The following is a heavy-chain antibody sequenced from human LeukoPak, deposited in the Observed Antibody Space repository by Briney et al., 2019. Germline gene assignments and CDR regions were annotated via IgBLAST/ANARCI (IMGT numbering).Heavy chain of an antibody. CDR3: ARLSGSYLDAFDY. J-gene: IGHJ4*02. Sequence: GGSLRLSCAASGFTFSSYAMSWVRQAPGKGLEWVSAISGSGGSTYYADSVRGRFTISRDNSKNTLYLQMNSLRAEDTAVYYCARLSGSYLDAFDYWGQGTLVTVSS. CDR1: GFTFSSYA. CDR2: ISGSGGST. V-gene: IGHV3-23*01. D-gene: IGHD1-26*01.